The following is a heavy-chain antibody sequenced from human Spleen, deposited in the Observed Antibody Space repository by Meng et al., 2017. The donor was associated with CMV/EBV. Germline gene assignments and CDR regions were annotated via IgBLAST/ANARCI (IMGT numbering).Heavy chain of an antibody. V-gene: IGHV3-23*01. J-gene: IGHJ6*02. CDR2: ISAGGVST. CDR3: ARDQGTGSGSYWLVHYYYGMDV. CDR1: GFTFSSYA. Sequence: GESLKISCAASGFTFSSYAMTWVRQAPGKGLEWVSVISAGGVSTYYADSVKGRFIISRDNSKNTLYLQMNSLRAEDTAVYYCARDQGTGSGSYWLVHYYYGMDVWGQGTTVTVSS. D-gene: IGHD3-10*01.